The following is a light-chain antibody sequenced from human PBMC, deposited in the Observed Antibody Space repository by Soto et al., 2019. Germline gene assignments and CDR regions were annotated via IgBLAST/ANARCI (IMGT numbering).Light chain of an antibody. V-gene: IGLV2-14*01. J-gene: IGLJ1*01. CDR3: SSYTSSNTFV. CDR1: RSDVGRYNY. Sequence: QSVLAQPASVSGSPGQSIAISCTGTRSDVGRYNYVSWFQQHPGKAPKLMIYDVSNRPSGVSDRFSGSKSGNTASLTISGLQAEDEADYYCSSYTSSNTFVFGTGTKVTVL. CDR2: DVS.